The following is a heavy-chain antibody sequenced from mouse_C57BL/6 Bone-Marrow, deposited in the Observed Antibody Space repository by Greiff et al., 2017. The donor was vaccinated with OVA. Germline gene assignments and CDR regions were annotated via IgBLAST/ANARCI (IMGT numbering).Heavy chain of an antibody. V-gene: IGHV5-4*01. Sequence: EVKVEESGGGLVKPGGSLKLSCAASGFTFSSYAMSWVRQTPEKRLEWVATISDGGSYTYYPDKVKGRFTISRDNAKNNLYLQMSHLTSEDTAMYYCARDENYWGQGTTLTVSS. J-gene: IGHJ2*01. CDR2: ISDGGSYT. CDR1: GFTFSSYA. CDR3: ARDENY.